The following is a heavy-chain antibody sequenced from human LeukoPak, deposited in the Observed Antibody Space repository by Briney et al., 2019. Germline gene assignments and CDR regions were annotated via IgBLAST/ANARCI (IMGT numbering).Heavy chain of an antibody. CDR3: ATAPPYSSSGWYSPLDY. CDR2: FDPEDGET. Sequence: ASVKVSCKVSGYTLTELSMHWVRQAPGKGLEWMGGFDPEDGETIYAQKFQGRVTMTEDTSTDTAYMELSSLRSEDTAVYYCATAPPYSSSGWYSPLDYWGQGTLVTVSS. V-gene: IGHV1-24*01. J-gene: IGHJ4*02. CDR1: GYTLTELS. D-gene: IGHD6-19*01.